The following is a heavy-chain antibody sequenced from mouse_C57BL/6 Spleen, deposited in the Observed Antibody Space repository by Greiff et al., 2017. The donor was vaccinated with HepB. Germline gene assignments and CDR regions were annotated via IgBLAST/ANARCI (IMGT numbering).Heavy chain of an antibody. CDR2: INPSTGGT. CDR3: ARWEGPFYYAMDY. Sequence: VQLQQSGPELVKPGASVKISCKASGYSFTGYYMNWVKQSPEKSLEWIGEINPSTGGTTYNQKFKAKATLTVDKSSSTAYMQLKSLTSEDSAVYYCARWEGPFYYAMDYWGQGTSVTVSS. J-gene: IGHJ4*01. V-gene: IGHV1-42*01. CDR1: GYSFTGYY. D-gene: IGHD3-3*01.